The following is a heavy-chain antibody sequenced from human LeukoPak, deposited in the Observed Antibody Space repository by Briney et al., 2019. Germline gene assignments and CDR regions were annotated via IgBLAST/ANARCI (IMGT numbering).Heavy chain of an antibody. CDR1: GFTFSGHG. V-gene: IGHV3-7*01. CDR2: INQGGSDK. D-gene: IGHD1-14*01. J-gene: IGHJ4*02. Sequence: PGGSLRLSCAASGFTFSGHGMSWARQAPGKGLEWVANINQGGSDKYYVDSVKGRFTISRDNANNLLYLQMNSLRGEDTDVYYCARDRSRAEDDWGQGTLVTVSS. CDR3: ARDRSRAEDD.